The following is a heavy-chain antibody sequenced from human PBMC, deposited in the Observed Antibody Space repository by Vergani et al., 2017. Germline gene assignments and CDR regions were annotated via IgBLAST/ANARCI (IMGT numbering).Heavy chain of an antibody. V-gene: IGHV3-11*04. CDR2: ISPGASTV. CDR3: AKNPVRSTTRHYYAMDV. D-gene: IGHD1-1*01. J-gene: IGHJ6*02. Sequence: LEESGGGSVKPGGSLRLSCAASGFKFSDHYMSWIRQAPGKGLEWVSHISPGASTVSYTDSVTGRFTVSRDNDKNSLTLDMTTLRVEDTAVYYCAKNPVRSTTRHYYAMDVWGQGTTVTVSS. CDR1: GFKFSDHY.